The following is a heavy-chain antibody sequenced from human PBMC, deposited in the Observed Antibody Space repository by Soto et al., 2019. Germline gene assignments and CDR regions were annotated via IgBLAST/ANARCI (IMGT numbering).Heavy chain of an antibody. CDR2: IQSGGPT. Sequence: EVQLVESGGGLVQPGGSLRLSCAASGFTVSSKYMSWVRQAPGKGLEWVSLIQSGGPTYYADSVKGRFTISSDTSENTVHLQMDSLRAEDTAIYYCARDDVLCDGGRCYGVPLDVWCKGTTVTVSS. D-gene: IGHD2-15*01. J-gene: IGHJ6*04. CDR3: ARDDVLCDGGRCYGVPLDV. CDR1: GFTVSSKY. V-gene: IGHV3-66*01.